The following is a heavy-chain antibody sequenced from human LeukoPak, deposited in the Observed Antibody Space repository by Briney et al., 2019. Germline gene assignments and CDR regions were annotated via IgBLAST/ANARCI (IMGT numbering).Heavy chain of an antibody. J-gene: IGHJ4*02. V-gene: IGHV4-39*01. Sequence: SETLSLTCTVSGGSISSSSYYWGWIRQPPGTGLEWIGSIYYSGSTYYNPSLKSRVTISVDTSKNQFSLKLSSVTAADTAVYYCARVGDGYNLVFDYWGQGTLVTVSS. CDR2: IYYSGST. D-gene: IGHD5-24*01. CDR3: ARVGDGYNLVFDY. CDR1: GGSISSSSYY.